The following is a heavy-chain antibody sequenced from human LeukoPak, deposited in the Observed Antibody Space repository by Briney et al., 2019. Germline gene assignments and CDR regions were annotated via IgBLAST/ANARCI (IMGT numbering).Heavy chain of an antibody. CDR1: GFTFSSYW. D-gene: IGHD5-18*01. J-gene: IGHJ4*02. CDR3: ARDGYSYGPPLDY. Sequence: GGSLRLSCAASGFTFSSYWMSWVRQAPGKGLEWVANIKQDGSEKYYVDSVKGRFTISRDNAKNSLYLQMNSLRAEDTAVYYCARDGYSYGPPLDYWGQGTLVTVSS. CDR2: IKQDGSEK. V-gene: IGHV3-7*01.